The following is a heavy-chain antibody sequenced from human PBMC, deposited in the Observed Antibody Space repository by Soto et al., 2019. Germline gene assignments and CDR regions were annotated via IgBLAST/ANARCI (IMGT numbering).Heavy chain of an antibody. CDR1: GGSISSGGYY. V-gene: IGHV4-31*03. D-gene: IGHD6-6*01. CDR2: IYYTGNT. Sequence: PSETLSLTCSVSGGSISSGGYYWSWIRQHPEKGLEWIGYIYYTGNTYYNASLKSRVTISVDTSNNQFSLKLSSVTAADTVVYYCARVGISSSDAFDIWGQGTTVTVSS. CDR3: ARVGISSSDAFDI. J-gene: IGHJ3*02.